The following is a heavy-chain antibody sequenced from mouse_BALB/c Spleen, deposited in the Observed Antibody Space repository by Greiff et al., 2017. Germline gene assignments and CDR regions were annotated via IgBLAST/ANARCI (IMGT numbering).Heavy chain of an antibody. Sequence: EVKVVESGGGLVQPGGSLKLSCAASGFTFSSYTMSWVRQTPEKRLEWVAYISNGGGSTYYPDTVKGRFTISRDNAKNTLYLQMSSLKSEDTAMYYCARHEDYYGSKIAYWGQGTLVTVSA. CDR2: ISNGGGST. V-gene: IGHV5-12-2*01. J-gene: IGHJ3*01. CDR1: GFTFSSYT. CDR3: ARHEDYYGSKIAY. D-gene: IGHD1-1*01.